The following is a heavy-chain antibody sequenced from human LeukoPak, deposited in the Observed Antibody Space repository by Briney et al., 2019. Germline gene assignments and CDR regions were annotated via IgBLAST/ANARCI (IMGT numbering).Heavy chain of an antibody. Sequence: GGSLRLSCAASGFTFSSYAMSWVRQAPGQGLEWVSAISGSGGTKYYADSVNGRFTISRDNSKNTLYLQMNSLTAKDTALYYCAQVTGVRGAPSDYWGQGTLVTVSS. CDR1: GFTFSSYA. J-gene: IGHJ4*02. CDR2: ISGSGGTK. D-gene: IGHD3-10*01. V-gene: IGHV3-23*01. CDR3: AQVTGVRGAPSDY.